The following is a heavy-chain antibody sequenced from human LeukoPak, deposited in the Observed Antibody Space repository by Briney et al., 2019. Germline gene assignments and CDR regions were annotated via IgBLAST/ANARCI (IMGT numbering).Heavy chain of an antibody. Sequence: GGSLRLSCAASGFSFSDHYMDWVRQAPGKGLEWVGQIKNRAVSYTTAYAASVKGRFTISRDDSKNSLYLQMDSLKSEDTAVYYCARDPYYYDSSGYYGEGFDYWGQGTLVTVSS. J-gene: IGHJ4*02. CDR2: IKNRAVSYTT. D-gene: IGHD3-22*01. CDR1: GFSFSDHY. V-gene: IGHV3-72*01. CDR3: ARDPYYYDSSGYYGEGFDY.